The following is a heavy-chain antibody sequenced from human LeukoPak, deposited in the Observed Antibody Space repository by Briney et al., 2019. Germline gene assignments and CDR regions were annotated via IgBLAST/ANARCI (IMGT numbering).Heavy chain of an antibody. CDR1: GLTFSRYA. CDR2: ISESGSGT. Sequence: GGSLRLSCAVSGLTFSRYAMSWVRQAPGKGLEWVSAISESGSGTYYADSVKGRFTIFRDNSKDTLSLQMNSLRAEDTAVYYCAKDIAQGYTFGSIEQDYWGQGTLVTVSS. CDR3: AKDIAQGYTFGSIEQDY. D-gene: IGHD5-18*01. V-gene: IGHV3-23*01. J-gene: IGHJ4*02.